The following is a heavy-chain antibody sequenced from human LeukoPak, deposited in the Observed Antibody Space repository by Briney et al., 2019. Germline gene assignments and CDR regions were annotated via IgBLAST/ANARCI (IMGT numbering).Heavy chain of an antibody. CDR1: GFTFSSYS. CDR3: ARAVGGTSSFDY. J-gene: IGHJ4*02. D-gene: IGHD6-19*01. Sequence: GGSLRLSCAASGFTFSSYSMNWVRQAPGKGLEWVSSISSSRSYIYYADSVKGRFTISRDNAKNSLYLQMNSLRAEDTAVYYCARAVGGTSSFDYWGQGTLVTVSS. CDR2: ISSSRSYI. V-gene: IGHV3-21*01.